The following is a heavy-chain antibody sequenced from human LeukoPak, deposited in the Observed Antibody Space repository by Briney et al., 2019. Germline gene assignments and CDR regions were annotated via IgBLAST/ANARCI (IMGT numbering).Heavy chain of an antibody. Sequence: PSETLSLTCTVSGYSISSGYYWGWIRQPPGKGLEWSGSIYHSGSTYYNPSPKSRVTISVDTSNNQFSLKLSSVTAADTAVYYCARGSLGITMIVVVIDWFDPWGQGTLVTVSS. CDR1: GYSISSGYY. J-gene: IGHJ5*02. CDR3: ARGSLGITMIVVVIDWFDP. V-gene: IGHV4-38-2*02. CDR2: IYHSGST. D-gene: IGHD3-22*01.